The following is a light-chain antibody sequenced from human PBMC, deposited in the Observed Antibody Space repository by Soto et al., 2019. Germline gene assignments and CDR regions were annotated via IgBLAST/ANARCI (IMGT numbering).Light chain of an antibody. CDR3: MQASQLRT. Sequence: IVLTQTPLSSPVTLGQPASFSCRSSESLRHKDGNTYLSWLHQRPGQPPRLLIYQISERLSGVPDRFSGGGAGTNFTLKISRVEAEDVGIFYCMQASQLRTFGQGTRVDIK. CDR2: QIS. CDR1: ESLRHKDGNTY. J-gene: IGKJ1*01. V-gene: IGKV2-24*01.